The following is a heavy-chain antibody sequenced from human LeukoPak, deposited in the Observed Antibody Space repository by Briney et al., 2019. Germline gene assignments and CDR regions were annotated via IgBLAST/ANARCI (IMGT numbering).Heavy chain of an antibody. CDR2: INDSGST. Sequence: PSETLSLTCAVYGGSFSGYYWNWIRQPPGKGLEWIGEINDSGSTNYNPSLKSRVTISVDTSKNQFSLKLSSVTAADTAVYYCARAPDIVVVPAARSDVFDIWGQGKMVTVSS. J-gene: IGHJ3*02. CDR1: GGSFSGYY. D-gene: IGHD2-2*01. CDR3: ARAPDIVVVPAARSDVFDI. V-gene: IGHV4-34*01.